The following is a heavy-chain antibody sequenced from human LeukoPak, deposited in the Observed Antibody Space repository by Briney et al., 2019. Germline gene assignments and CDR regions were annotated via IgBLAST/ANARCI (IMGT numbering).Heavy chain of an antibody. J-gene: IGHJ2*01. Sequence: PGGSLRLSCPASGFTFTTYTMNWVRQAPGKGLEWLSYIAVAGNIKWYADSLKGRFTISRDNAKNSLHLQMDRLRADDTAVYYCARDYYWYFDLWGRGTLVTVSS. CDR2: IAVAGNIK. V-gene: IGHV3-48*04. CDR1: GFTFTTYT. CDR3: ARDYYWYFDL.